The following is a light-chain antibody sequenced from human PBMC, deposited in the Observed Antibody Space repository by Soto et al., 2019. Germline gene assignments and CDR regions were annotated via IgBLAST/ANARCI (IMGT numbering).Light chain of an antibody. V-gene: IGLV1-47*01. CDR3: AAWDDSLNSVI. Sequence: QSVLTQPPSASGTPGQRVSISCSGGSCNIGNNYVYWYQHLPGTAPKLLIYTNNQRPSGVPDRFSASKSGTSATLAISGLRSEDEADYYCAAWDDSLNSVIFGGGTKVTVL. J-gene: IGLJ2*01. CDR1: SCNIGNNY. CDR2: TNN.